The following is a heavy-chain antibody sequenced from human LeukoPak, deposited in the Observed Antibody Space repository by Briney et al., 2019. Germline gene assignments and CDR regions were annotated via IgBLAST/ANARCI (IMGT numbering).Heavy chain of an antibody. J-gene: IGHJ4*02. CDR2: ISSSSSTI. CDR1: GFTFSSYS. Sequence: GGSLRLSCAASGFTFSSYSMNWVRQAPGKGLEWVSYISSSSSTIYYADSVKGRFTISRDNAKNSLYLQMNSLRAEDTAVYYCARDAHLYYYDSSGYYSYWGQGTLVTDSS. CDR3: ARDAHLYYYDSSGYYSY. D-gene: IGHD3-22*01. V-gene: IGHV3-48*01.